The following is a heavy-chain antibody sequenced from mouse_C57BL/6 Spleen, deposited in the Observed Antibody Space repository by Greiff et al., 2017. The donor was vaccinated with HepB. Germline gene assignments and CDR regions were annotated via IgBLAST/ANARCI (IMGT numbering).Heavy chain of an antibody. Sequence: EVKLQESGPGLVKPSQSLSLTCSVTGYSITSGYYWNWIRQFPGNKLEWMGYISYDGSNNYNPSLKNRISITRDTSKNQFFLKLNSVTTEDTATYYCARAWLLNYYYAMDYWGQGTSVTVSS. CDR2: ISYDGSN. D-gene: IGHD2-3*01. CDR1: GYSITSGYY. V-gene: IGHV3-6*01. CDR3: ARAWLLNYYYAMDY. J-gene: IGHJ4*01.